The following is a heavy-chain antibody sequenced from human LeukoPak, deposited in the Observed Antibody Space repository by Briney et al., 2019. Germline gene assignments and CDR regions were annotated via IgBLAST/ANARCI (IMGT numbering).Heavy chain of an antibody. CDR3: ARDTSVAGHDAFDI. J-gene: IGHJ3*02. CDR2: ISSSSYI. CDR1: GFTFSSYS. Sequence: GGSLRLSCAASGFTFSSYSMNWVRQAPGKGLEWVSSISSSSYIYYADSVKGRFTISRDNAKNSLYLQMNSLRAEDTAVYYCARDTSVAGHDAFDIWGQGTMVTVSS. V-gene: IGHV3-21*01. D-gene: IGHD6-13*01.